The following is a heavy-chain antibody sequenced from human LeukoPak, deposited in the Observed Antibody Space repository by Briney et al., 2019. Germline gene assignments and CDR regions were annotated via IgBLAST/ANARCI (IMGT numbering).Heavy chain of an antibody. CDR2: INPSGGSP. V-gene: IGHV1-46*01. CDR1: GYTFTNYY. Sequence: ASVTVPCKASGYTFTNYYMHWVRQAPGQGLEWMGLINPSGGSPSYAQKFQGRVTMTRDTSTSTVYMELSSLRSEDTAVYYCAREIGPRQLHLWGSAFDYWGQGTLVTVSS. CDR3: AREIGPRQLHLWGSAFDY. J-gene: IGHJ4*02. D-gene: IGHD5-18*01.